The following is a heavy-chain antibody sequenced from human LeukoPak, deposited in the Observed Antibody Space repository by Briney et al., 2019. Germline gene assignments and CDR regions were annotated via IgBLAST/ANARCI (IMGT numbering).Heavy chain of an antibody. V-gene: IGHV4-39*01. D-gene: IGHD6-13*01. CDR3: ARLIGSSWYGYFDY. J-gene: IGHJ4*02. CDR2: IYYSGST. CDR1: GGSISSGSYY. Sequence: PSETLSLTCTVSGGSISSGSYYWGWIRQPPGKGLEWIGSIYYSGSTYYNPSLKSRVTISVDTSKNQFSLRLSSVTAADTAVYYCARLIGSSWYGYFDYWGQGTLVTVSS.